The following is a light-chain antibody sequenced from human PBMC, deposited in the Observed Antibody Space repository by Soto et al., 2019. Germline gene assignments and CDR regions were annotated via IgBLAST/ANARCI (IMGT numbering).Light chain of an antibody. CDR2: KAA. CDR3: QQYNYYSRT. J-gene: IGKJ1*01. CDR1: QTISSW. Sequence: DIQMTQSPSTLSGSVGDRVTITCRASQTISSWLAWYQQKPGKAPKLLIYKAASLESGVPSRLSGSGSGTEFTLTISSLQPDDFATYYCQQYNYYSRTFGQGTKVDIK. V-gene: IGKV1-5*03.